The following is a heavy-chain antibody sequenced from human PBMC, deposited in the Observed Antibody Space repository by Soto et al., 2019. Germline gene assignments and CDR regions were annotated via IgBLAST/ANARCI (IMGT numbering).Heavy chain of an antibody. Sequence: QVQLVQSEAEVKKPGASVKVSCKTSGYIFTDFFVHWIRQAPGQGLEWLGWVNPNDGDTEYAQKFLGRVSMTRDTSTNTVYMEMTGLTSNDTAVYYCGRVPAPGRPVTTYYWGQGSLV. D-gene: IGHD4-17*01. CDR1: GYIFTDFF. V-gene: IGHV1-2*02. J-gene: IGHJ4*02. CDR3: GRVPAPGRPVTTYY. CDR2: VNPNDGDT.